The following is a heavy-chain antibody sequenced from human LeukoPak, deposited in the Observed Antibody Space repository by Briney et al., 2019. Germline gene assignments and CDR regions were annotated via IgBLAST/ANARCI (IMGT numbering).Heavy chain of an antibody. D-gene: IGHD4-11*01. CDR1: GFPFSGYG. J-gene: IGHJ1*01. V-gene: IGHV3-33*01. Sequence: GGSLRLSCAASGFPFSGYGMHWVCQAPGKGLERVAVAYCDGSSQYYADSVKGRFSISKDISKNTLSLQMNSLRAEDTAVYSCATGGNFYYSHWGQGTLVTVSS. CDR2: AYCDGSSQ. CDR3: ATGGNFYYSH.